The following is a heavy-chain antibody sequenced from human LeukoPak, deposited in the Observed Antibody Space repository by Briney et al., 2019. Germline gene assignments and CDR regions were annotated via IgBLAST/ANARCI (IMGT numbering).Heavy chain of an antibody. D-gene: IGHD3-22*01. V-gene: IGHV4-61*02. CDR1: GGSISSSSYY. CDR3: ARGPSDRYYYDSFWFDP. Sequence: SETLSLTCTVSGGSISSSSYYWSWIRQPAGKGLEWIGRIYTSGSTNYNPSLKSRVTMSVDTSKNQFSLKLSSVTAADTAVYYCARGPSDRYYYDSFWFDPWGQGTLVTVSS. J-gene: IGHJ5*02. CDR2: IYTSGST.